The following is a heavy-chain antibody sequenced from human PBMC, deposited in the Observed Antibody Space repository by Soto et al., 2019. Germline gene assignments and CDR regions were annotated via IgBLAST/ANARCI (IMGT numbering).Heavy chain of an antibody. CDR1: GFTFSSYG. Sequence: GGSLRLSRAASGFTFSSYGMHWVRQAPGKGLEWVAVIWYDGSNKYYADSVKGRFTISRDNSKNTLYLQMNSLRAEDTAVYYCARGNFRYGDYFDYWGQGTLVTVSS. J-gene: IGHJ4*02. D-gene: IGHD4-17*01. CDR2: IWYDGSNK. V-gene: IGHV3-33*01. CDR3: ARGNFRYGDYFDY.